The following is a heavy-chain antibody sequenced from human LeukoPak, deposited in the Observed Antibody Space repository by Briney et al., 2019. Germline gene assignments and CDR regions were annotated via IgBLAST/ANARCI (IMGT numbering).Heavy chain of an antibody. Sequence: GASVKVSCKASGYTFTGYYMHWVRQAPGQGLEWMGWINPNSGGTNYAQKFQGRVTMTRDTSISTAYMELSRLRSDDTAVYYCARDLGSITIFGVVIKADLFDYWGQGTLVTVSS. J-gene: IGHJ4*02. CDR2: INPNSGGT. CDR1: GYTFTGYY. D-gene: IGHD3-3*01. CDR3: ARDLGSITIFGVVIKADLFDY. V-gene: IGHV1-2*02.